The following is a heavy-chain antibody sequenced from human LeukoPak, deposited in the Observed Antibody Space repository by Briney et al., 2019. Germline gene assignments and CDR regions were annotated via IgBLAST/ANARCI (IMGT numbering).Heavy chain of an antibody. J-gene: IGHJ4*02. CDR3: ARSWYFDY. CDR2: ISYDGSNK. V-gene: IGHV3-30-3*01. CDR1: GFTFSSYA. Sequence: GGSLRLSCAASGFTFSSYAMHWVRQAPGKGLEWVAVISYDGSNKYYADSVKGRFTISRDNSKDTLYLQMNSLRAEDTAVYYCARSWYFDYWGQGTLVTVSS.